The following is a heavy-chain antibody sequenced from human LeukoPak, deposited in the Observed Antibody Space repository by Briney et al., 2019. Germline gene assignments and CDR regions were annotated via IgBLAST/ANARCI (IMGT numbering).Heavy chain of an antibody. D-gene: IGHD6-19*01. J-gene: IGHJ5*02. CDR3: ARAGAYEPGYSSGWYWFDP. CDR2: IIPIFGTA. V-gene: IGHV1-69*13. CDR1: GYTFTGYY. Sequence: ASVKVSCKASGYTFTGYYMHWVRQAPGQGLEWMGGIIPIFGTANYAQKFQGRVTITADESTSTAYMELSSLRSEDTAVYYCARAGAYEPGYSSGWYWFDPWGQGTLVTVSS.